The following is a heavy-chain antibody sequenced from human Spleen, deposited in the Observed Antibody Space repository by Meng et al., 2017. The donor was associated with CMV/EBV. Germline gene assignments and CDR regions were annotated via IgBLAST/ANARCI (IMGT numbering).Heavy chain of an antibody. V-gene: IGHV3-23*01. CDR2: ISGSGGST. CDR3: GNFVDY. J-gene: IGHJ4*02. CDR1: GFTFSSYA. Sequence: VQVLESGGGLFQPGGSLRLFWSASGFTFSSYAMSWVRQAPGKGLEWVSAISGSGGSTYYADSVKGRFTISRDNSKNTLYLQMNSLRAEDTAVYYCGNFVDYWGQGTLVTVSS.